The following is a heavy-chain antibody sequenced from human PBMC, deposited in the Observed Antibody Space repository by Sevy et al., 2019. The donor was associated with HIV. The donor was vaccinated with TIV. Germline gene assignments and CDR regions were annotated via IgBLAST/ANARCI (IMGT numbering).Heavy chain of an antibody. CDR3: AKDLPPYYGMDV. J-gene: IGHJ6*02. CDR2: ISHDGSNK. CDR1: GFTFSSYG. Sequence: GGSLRLSCAASGFTFSSYGTHWVRQAPGKGLEWVAVISHDGSNKYYADSVKGRFTISRDNSKDTLYLQMNSLRAEDTAVFYCAKDLPPYYGMDVWGQWTTVTVSS. V-gene: IGHV3-30*18.